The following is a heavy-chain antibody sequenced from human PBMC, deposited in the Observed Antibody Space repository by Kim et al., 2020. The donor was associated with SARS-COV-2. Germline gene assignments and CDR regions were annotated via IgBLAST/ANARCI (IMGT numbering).Heavy chain of an antibody. J-gene: IGHJ4*02. V-gene: IGHV4-61*01. Sequence: SETLSLTCTVSGGSVSSSRYYWSWIRQSPGKGLEWIGQINNSWDTNYNPSLKSRVTISIDSSKNQFSLKLNSVTAADTAVYYCARENDSGSYFFDNWGQGTLVTVSS. CDR1: GGSVSSSRYY. CDR3: ARENDSGSYFFDN. D-gene: IGHD3-22*01. CDR2: INNSWDT.